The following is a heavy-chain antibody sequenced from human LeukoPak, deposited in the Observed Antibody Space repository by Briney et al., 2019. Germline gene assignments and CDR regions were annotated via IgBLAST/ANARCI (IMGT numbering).Heavy chain of an antibody. V-gene: IGHV4-34*01. Sequence: SETLSLTCAVYGGSFSGYYWSWIRQPPGKGLEWIGEINHSGSTNYNPSLKSRVTISVDTSKNQFSLKLSSVTAADTAVYYCARGRPGYSSSSRPYYFDYWGQGTLVTVSS. CDR2: INHSGST. D-gene: IGHD6-6*01. J-gene: IGHJ4*02. CDR3: ARGRPGYSSSSRPYYFDY. CDR1: GGSFSGYY.